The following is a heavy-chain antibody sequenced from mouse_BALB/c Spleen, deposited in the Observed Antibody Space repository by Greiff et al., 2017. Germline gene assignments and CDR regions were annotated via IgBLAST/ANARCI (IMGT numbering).Heavy chain of an antibody. Sequence: EVQLVESGPGLVKPSQSLSLTCTVTGYSITSDYAWNWIRQFPGNKLEWMGYISYSGSTSYNPSLKSRISITRDTSKNQFFLQLNSVTTEDTATYYCARFGGNYHYYAMDYWGQGTSVTVSS. J-gene: IGHJ4*01. CDR2: ISYSGST. CDR3: ARFGGNYHYYAMDY. D-gene: IGHD2-1*01. V-gene: IGHV3-2*02. CDR1: GYSITSDYA.